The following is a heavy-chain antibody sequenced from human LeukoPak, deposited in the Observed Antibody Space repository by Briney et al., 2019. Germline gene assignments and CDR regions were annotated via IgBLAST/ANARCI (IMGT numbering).Heavy chain of an antibody. CDR2: IYSGGST. J-gene: IGHJ4*01. CDR1: GFRVTNDY. CDR3: ATDVRSSPLGF. Sequence: GGSLRLSCAVSGFRVTNDYMNWVRQAPGKGLEWVSIIYSGGSTYYADSVKGRFTISRDSSNNTLFLQMTNLRADDSGLYYCATDVRSSPLGFWGHGTLVTVSS. D-gene: IGHD6-13*01. V-gene: IGHV3-66*01.